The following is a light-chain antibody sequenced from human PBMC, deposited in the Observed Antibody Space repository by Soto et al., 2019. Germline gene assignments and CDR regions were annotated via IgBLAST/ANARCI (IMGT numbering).Light chain of an antibody. CDR3: SSYTSSNSYV. J-gene: IGLJ1*01. CDR2: EVS. V-gene: IGLV2-14*01. Sequence: ALTQPASVTGSPGQSITISCTGTSSDVGGYSYVSWYQQYPGKAPKLMIYEVSNRPAGVSNRFSGSKSVNTASLTISGLQAEDEADYYCSSYTSSNSYVFGTGTKVTVL. CDR1: SSDVGGYSY.